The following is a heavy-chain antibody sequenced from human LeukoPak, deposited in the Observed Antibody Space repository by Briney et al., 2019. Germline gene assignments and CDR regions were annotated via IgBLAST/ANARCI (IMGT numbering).Heavy chain of an antibody. J-gene: IGHJ4*02. D-gene: IGHD5-24*01. CDR1: GGSISSSNW. CDR2: IYHSGST. CDR3: ARADGYNFGTSRAFGY. V-gene: IGHV4-4*02. Sequence: PSETLSLTCAVSGGSISSSNWWSWVRQPPGKGLEWIGEIYHSGSTNYNPSLKSRLTISVDKSKNQFSLKLSSVTAADTAVYYCARADGYNFGTSRAFGYWGQGTLVTVSS.